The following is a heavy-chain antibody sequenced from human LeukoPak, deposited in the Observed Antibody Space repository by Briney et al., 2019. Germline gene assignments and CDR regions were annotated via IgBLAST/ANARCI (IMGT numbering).Heavy chain of an antibody. J-gene: IGHJ3*01. CDR1: GFTFSNFD. CDR3: ARYSGRPGVMREDAFDL. D-gene: IGHD3-16*01. V-gene: IGHV3-21*01. CDR2: ISTASKYI. Sequence: GGSLRLSCVASGFTFSNFDMNWVRQAPGKGLEWVSSISTASKYIYYADSLKGRVTISRDNAKNSLYLQMSSLRAGDTAVYYCARYSGRPGVMREDAFDLRGQGTMVTVSS.